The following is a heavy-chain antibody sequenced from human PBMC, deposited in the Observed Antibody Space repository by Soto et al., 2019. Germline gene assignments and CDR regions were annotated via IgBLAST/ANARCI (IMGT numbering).Heavy chain of an antibody. D-gene: IGHD1-7*01. CDR3: ARKGGTSGSHYYGKNV. CDR2: IYHSGST. CDR1: GGSISSGGYS. J-gene: IGHJ6*02. Sequence: SETLSLTCAVSGGSISSGGYSWSWIRQPPGKGLEWIGYIYHSGSTYYNPSLKSRVTISVDRSKNQFSLKLSSVTAADTAVYYCARKGGTSGSHYYGKNVGGQGTTVNVS. V-gene: IGHV4-30-2*01.